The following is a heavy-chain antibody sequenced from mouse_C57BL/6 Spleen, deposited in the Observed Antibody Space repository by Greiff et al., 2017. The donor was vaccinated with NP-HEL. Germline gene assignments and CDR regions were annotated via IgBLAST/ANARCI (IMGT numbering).Heavy chain of an antibody. J-gene: IGHJ2*01. CDR1: GYAFSSSW. Sequence: QVQLQQSGPELVKPGASVKISCKASGYAFSSSWMNWVKQRPGKGLEWIGRIYPGDGDTNYNGKFKGKATLTADKSSSTAYMQLSSLTSEDSAVYFCARSPYDYDGYYFDYWGQGTTLTVSS. CDR2: IYPGDGDT. V-gene: IGHV1-82*01. D-gene: IGHD2-4*01. CDR3: ARSPYDYDGYYFDY.